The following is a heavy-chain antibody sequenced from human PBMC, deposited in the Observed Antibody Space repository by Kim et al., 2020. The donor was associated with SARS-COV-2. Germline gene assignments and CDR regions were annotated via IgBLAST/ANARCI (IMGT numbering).Heavy chain of an antibody. J-gene: IGHJ6*02. Sequence: GGSLRLSCTASGFTFRDAWMTWVRQAPGKGLDWVANINQDGSDTSYVDSVKGRFTISRDNTRNSLYLQMNSLRVDDTAVYYCARGHYGMDIWGQGTTVTVSS. CDR2: INQDGSDT. CDR3: ARGHYGMDI. CDR1: GFTFRDAW. V-gene: IGHV3-7*03.